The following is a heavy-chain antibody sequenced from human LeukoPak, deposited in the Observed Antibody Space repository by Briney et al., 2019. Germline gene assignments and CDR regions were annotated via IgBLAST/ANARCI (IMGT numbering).Heavy chain of an antibody. V-gene: IGHV4-61*01. CDR2: IYYSGST. Sequence: SETLSLTCTVSGGSVSSGSYYWSWIRQPPGKGLEWIGYIYYSGSTNYNPSLKGRVTISVDTSKNQFSLKLSSVTAADTAVYYCARSGGYGSPQNYWGQGTLVTVSS. CDR1: GGSVSSGSYY. D-gene: IGHD6-19*01. CDR3: ARSGGYGSPQNY. J-gene: IGHJ4*02.